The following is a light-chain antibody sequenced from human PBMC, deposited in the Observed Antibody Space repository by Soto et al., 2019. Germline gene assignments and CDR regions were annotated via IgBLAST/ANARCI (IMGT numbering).Light chain of an antibody. J-gene: IGKJ2*01. CDR2: GAS. V-gene: IGKV3-20*01. CDR1: QSVSSSY. Sequence: EIVLTQSPGTLSLSPGERATLSCRASQSVSSSYLAWYQQKPGQAPSLLIYGASSTATGIPDRFSGSGSGTDFTLTISRLEPEDFAVYYCQQYGSSPVTFGHGTKLEIK. CDR3: QQYGSSPVT.